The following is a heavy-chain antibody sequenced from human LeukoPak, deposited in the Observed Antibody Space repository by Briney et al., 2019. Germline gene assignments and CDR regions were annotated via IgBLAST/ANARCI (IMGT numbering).Heavy chain of an antibody. CDR3: AKDLGWELPAEAY. V-gene: IGHV3-23*01. J-gene: IGHJ4*02. D-gene: IGHD1-26*01. CDR2: IYGSGVNI. CDR1: GFTFKYYA. Sequence: GGSLRLSYVASGFTFKYYAMNWVRQAPGRRLEWLATIYGSGVNISYADSVKGRFTISRDNSNNTLYLQMNSLRAEDTAMYYCAKDLGWELPAEAYWGQGILVTVSS.